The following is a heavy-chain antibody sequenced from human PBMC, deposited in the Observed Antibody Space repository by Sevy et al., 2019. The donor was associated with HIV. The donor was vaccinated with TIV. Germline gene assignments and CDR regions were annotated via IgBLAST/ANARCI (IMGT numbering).Heavy chain of an antibody. D-gene: IGHD6-19*01. V-gene: IGHV3-7*01. J-gene: IGHJ4*02. Sequence: GGSLRLSCAASGFTFSSYWMSWVRQAPGKGLEWVANIKQDGSEKYYVDSVKGRFTISRDNAKNSLYLQMNSLRAEDTAVNYCARDNGYSSGWYGYWGQGTLVTVSS. CDR1: GFTFSSYW. CDR3: ARDNGYSSGWYGY. CDR2: IKQDGSEK.